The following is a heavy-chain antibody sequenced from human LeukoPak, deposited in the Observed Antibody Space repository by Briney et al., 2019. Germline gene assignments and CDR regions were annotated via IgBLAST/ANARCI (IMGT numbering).Heavy chain of an antibody. CDR1: GYTFTTYD. V-gene: IGHV1-8*03. Sequence: ASVKVSCKASGYTFTTYDINWVRQATEQGLEWMGWMNPNGGYTGYAQKFQGRVTITRDTSISTAYMELSSLRSEDTAVYYCARVAGSIDYWGQGTLVTVSS. CDR2: MNPNGGYT. J-gene: IGHJ4*02. CDR3: ARVAGSIDY. D-gene: IGHD6-19*01.